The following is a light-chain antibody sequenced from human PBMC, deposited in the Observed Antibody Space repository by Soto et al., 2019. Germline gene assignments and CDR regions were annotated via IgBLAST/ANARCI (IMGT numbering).Light chain of an antibody. CDR3: SSYAGSNIPVV. CDR1: SSDDGGYNC. CDR2: EVS. J-gene: IGLJ2*01. Sequence: QSALTQPPSASGSPGQSVTISCTGTSSDDGGYNCVSWYQQHPGKAPKLMIYEVSKRPSGVPDRCSGSKSGNTASLTVSGLQAEDEADYYCSSYAGSNIPVVFGGGTKLTVL. V-gene: IGLV2-8*01.